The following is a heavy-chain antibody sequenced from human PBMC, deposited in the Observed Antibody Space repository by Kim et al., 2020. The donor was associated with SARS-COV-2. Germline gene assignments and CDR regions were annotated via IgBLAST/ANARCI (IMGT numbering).Heavy chain of an antibody. J-gene: IGHJ5*02. V-gene: IGHV4-34*01. D-gene: IGHD6-13*01. Sequence: SETLSLTCAVYGGSFSGYYWSWIRQPPGKGLEWIGEINHSGSTNYNPSLKSRVTISVDTSKNQFSLKLSSVTAADTAVYYCAREFRSSWYCWFDPWGQGTLVTVSS. CDR1: GGSFSGYY. CDR2: INHSGST. CDR3: AREFRSSWYCWFDP.